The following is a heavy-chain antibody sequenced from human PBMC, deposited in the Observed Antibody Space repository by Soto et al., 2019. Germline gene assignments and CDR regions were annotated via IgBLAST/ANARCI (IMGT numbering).Heavy chain of an antibody. J-gene: IGHJ5*02. CDR2: IYHSGST. CDR3: ARGAEMATRFDP. CDR1: GGSISSGGYS. D-gene: IGHD2-15*01. Sequence: TLSLTCAVSGGSISSGGYSWSWIRQPPGKGLEWIGYIYHSGSTYYNPSLKSRVTISVDRSKNQFSLKLSSVTAADTAVYYCARGAEMATRFDPWGQGTLVTVSS. V-gene: IGHV4-30-2*01.